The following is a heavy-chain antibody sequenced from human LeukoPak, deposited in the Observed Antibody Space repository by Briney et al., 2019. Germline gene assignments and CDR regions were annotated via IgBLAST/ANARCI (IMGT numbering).Heavy chain of an antibody. D-gene: IGHD3-16*01. CDR2: ISGSGGST. CDR3: AKEVAYSTFAYYYYMDV. V-gene: IGHV3-23*01. Sequence: GGSLRLSCAASGFTFSSYSMNWVRQAPGKGLEWVSAISGSGGSTYYADSVKGRFTISRDNSKNTLYLQMNSLRAEDTAVYYCAKEVAYSTFAYYYYMDVWGKGTTVTVSS. CDR1: GFTFSSYS. J-gene: IGHJ6*03.